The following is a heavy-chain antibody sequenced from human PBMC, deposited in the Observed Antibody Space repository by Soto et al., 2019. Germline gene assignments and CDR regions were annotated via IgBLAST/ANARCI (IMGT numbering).Heavy chain of an antibody. J-gene: IGHJ5*02. CDR2: ISGSSSTI. V-gene: IGHV3-48*03. CDR1: GFTFSDYE. Sequence: EVQLVESGGALVQPGGSLRLSCAASGFTFSDYEMNWVRQAPGKGLEWVSYISGSSSTIYYADSVKGRFTISRDNAKNSLYLQMHSRRVDDTAVYYCAREGGFDWFDPWGQGALVTVSS. D-gene: IGHD3-10*01. CDR3: AREGGFDWFDP.